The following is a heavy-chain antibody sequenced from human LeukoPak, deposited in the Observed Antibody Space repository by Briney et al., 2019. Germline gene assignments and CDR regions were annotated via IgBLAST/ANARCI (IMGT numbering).Heavy chain of an antibody. CDR1: VFTFSSYG. CDR3: AKDSWSSST. J-gene: IGHJ4*02. Sequence: GGSLRLSCAPSVFTFSSYGMHWVRQAPGKGLEWVAVIWYDGSNKYYADSVKGRFTISRDNSKNTLYLQMNSLRAEDTAVYYCAKDSWSSSTWGQGTLVTVFS. CDR2: IWYDGSNK. V-gene: IGHV3-33*06. D-gene: IGHD6-6*01.